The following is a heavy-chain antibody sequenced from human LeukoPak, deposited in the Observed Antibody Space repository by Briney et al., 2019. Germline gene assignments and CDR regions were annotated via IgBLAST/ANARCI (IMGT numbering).Heavy chain of an antibody. D-gene: IGHD6-19*01. CDR3: ARQGVSGGRTTDAFDI. J-gene: IGHJ3*02. CDR2: IYYSGST. V-gene: IGHV4-59*08. CDR1: GGSISSYY. Sequence: SETLSLTCTVSGGSISSYYWSWIRQPPGKGLEWIGYIYYSGSTNYNPSLKSRVTTLVDTSKSQFSLKLSSVTAADTAVYYCARQGVSGGRTTDAFDIWGQGTMVTVSS.